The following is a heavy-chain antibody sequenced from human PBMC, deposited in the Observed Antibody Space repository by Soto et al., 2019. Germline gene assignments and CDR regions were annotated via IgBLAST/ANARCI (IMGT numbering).Heavy chain of an antibody. D-gene: IGHD6-19*01. CDR1: GFTFSSYG. V-gene: IGHV3-33*01. CDR3: ARDQEVVAGAPHLDY. J-gene: IGHJ4*02. Sequence: QVQLVESGGDVVQPGRSLRLSCAASGFTFSSYGMHWVRQAPGKGLEWVAVIWYDGSNKYYADSVKGRFTISRDNSKNTLYLQMNSLRAEDTAVYYCARDQEVVAGAPHLDYWGQGTLVTVSS. CDR2: IWYDGSNK.